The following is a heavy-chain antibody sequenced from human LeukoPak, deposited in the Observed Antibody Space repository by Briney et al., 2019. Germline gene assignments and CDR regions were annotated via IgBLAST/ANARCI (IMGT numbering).Heavy chain of an antibody. J-gene: IGHJ6*03. Sequence: PSETLSLTCGVSGGSFSGYYWNWIRQSPGKGLEWIGEINHSGSTNYNPSLKSRVTISVDTSQKQFSLKLSSVTAADTAVYYCARETSQKGAHYMDVWGKGTTVTISS. CDR1: GGSFSGYY. D-gene: IGHD3-16*01. V-gene: IGHV4-34*01. CDR3: ARETSQKGAHYMDV. CDR2: INHSGST.